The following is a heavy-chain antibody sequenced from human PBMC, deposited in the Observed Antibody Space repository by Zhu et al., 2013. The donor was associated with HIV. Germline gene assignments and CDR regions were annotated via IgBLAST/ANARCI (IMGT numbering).Heavy chain of an antibody. Sequence: QVQLQQWGAGLLKPSETLSLTCAVYGGSFSGYYWSWIRQPPGKGLEWIGEINHSGSTNYNPSLKSRVTISVDTSKNQFSLKLSSVTAADTAVYYCARGLDNYDILTGYYMGYFDYWGQGTLVTVSS. CDR3: ARGLDNYDILTGYYMGYFDY. J-gene: IGHJ4*02. D-gene: IGHD3-9*01. CDR2: INHSGST. CDR1: GGSFSGYY. V-gene: IGHV4-34*01.